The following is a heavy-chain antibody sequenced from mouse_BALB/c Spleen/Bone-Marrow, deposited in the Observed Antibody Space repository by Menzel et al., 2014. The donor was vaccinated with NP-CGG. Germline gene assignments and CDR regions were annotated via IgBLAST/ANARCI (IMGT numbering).Heavy chain of an antibody. V-gene: IGHV7-3*02. CDR3: ARDDYRYDGWYFDV. Sequence: DVMLVESGGGLVQPGGSLRFSCATSGFTFTDYYMSWVRQPPGKALEWLGFIRNKANGYTTEYSASVKGRFTISRDNSQSILYLQMNTLRAEDSATYYCARDDYRYDGWYFDVWGAGTTVTVSS. D-gene: IGHD2-14*01. CDR2: IRNKANGYTT. CDR1: GFTFTDYY. J-gene: IGHJ1*01.